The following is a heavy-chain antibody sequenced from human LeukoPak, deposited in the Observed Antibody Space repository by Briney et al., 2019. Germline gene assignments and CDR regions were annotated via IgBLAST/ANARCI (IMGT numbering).Heavy chain of an antibody. D-gene: IGHD2-2*01. CDR2: LYTSGST. CDR3: ARGWAVYCSSTSCYSPPRDNWFDP. J-gene: IGHJ5*02. Sequence: SDTLSLTCTVSGGSISSYSWSWIRQPARKGLEWIGRLYTSGSTNYNPSLKSRVTMSVDTSKNQFSLKLSSVTAADTAVYYCARGWAVYCSSTSCYSPPRDNWFDPWGQGTLVTVSS. CDR1: GGSISSYS. V-gene: IGHV4-4*07.